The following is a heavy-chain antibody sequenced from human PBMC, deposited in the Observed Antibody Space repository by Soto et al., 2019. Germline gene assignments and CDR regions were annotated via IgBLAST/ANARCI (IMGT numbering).Heavy chain of an antibody. CDR2: ISHDGGSK. V-gene: IGHV3-30*04. CDR1: GFVFRDLP. Sequence: XVSLRLSCGGSGFVFRDLPIHWVRQAPGKGLEWVAVISHDGGSKKFADSVQGRFTTSRDNFKDTVFLHMNSLRVEDTAVYYCARESTVSHFDYWGQGTLVTVSS. J-gene: IGHJ4*02. D-gene: IGHD4-4*01. CDR3: ARESTVSHFDY.